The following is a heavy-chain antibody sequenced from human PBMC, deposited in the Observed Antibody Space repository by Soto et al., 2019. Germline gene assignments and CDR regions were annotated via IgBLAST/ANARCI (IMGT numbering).Heavy chain of an antibody. CDR3: ARGLDQPPVGLYFDT. CDR1: GGTFNSYL. CDR2: IIPAFGTA. Sequence: QVQLVQSGAEVKNPGSSGKVSCKTSGGTFNSYLIDWVRQAPGQGLEWMGGIIPAFGTATYAQKFQGRVTITADKSTTTAYMELRTLTSEDTAVYYCARGLDQPPVGLYFDTWGQGTLVTVSS. V-gene: IGHV1-69*06. J-gene: IGHJ4*02. D-gene: IGHD2-2*01.